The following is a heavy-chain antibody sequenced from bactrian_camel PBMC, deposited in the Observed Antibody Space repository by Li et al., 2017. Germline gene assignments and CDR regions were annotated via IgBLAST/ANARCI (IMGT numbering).Heavy chain of an antibody. D-gene: IGHD3*01. J-gene: IGHJ6*01. CDR3: AAANLLPYEEVNWVRGGAPDFGY. V-gene: IGHV3S54*01. CDR1: GDLRSLTF. CDR2: FYTRNEIT. Sequence: QVQLVESGGGSVQAGGSLTLSCEVSGDLRSLTFLGWFRQAPAREREEVGIFYTRNEITYYADSVAGRFTIAKDNAKNILYLQMNSLKTEDTAMYYCAAANLLPYEEVNWVRGGAPDFGYWGQGTQVTVS.